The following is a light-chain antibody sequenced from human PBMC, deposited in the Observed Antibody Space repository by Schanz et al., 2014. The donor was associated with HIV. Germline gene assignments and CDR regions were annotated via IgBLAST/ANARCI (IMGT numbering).Light chain of an antibody. V-gene: IGLV2-14*01. CDR1: SSDVGGYNY. CDR3: CSCTNTNTWV. Sequence: QSVLTQPASVSGSPGQSITISCTGTSSDVGGYNYVSWYQQHPGKAPKLMIYEVSKRPSGVPDRFSGSKSDNTASLTISGLQAEDEGDYYCCSCTNTNTWVFGGGTKLTVL. CDR2: EVS. J-gene: IGLJ3*02.